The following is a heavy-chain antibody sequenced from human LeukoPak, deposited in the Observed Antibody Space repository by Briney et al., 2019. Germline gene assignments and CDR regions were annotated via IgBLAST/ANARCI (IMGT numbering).Heavy chain of an antibody. CDR1: GFTFSTYT. Sequence: GGSLRLSCAASGFTFSTYTMAWVRQAPGGGLEWVSGISDNGGRTYYADSVKGRFTISRDNSKNTLYLQMNSLRAEDTAVYYCASRTAYYYGSENFDYWGQGTLVTVSS. J-gene: IGHJ4*02. CDR3: ASRTAYYYGSENFDY. V-gene: IGHV3-23*01. CDR2: ISDNGGRT. D-gene: IGHD3-10*01.